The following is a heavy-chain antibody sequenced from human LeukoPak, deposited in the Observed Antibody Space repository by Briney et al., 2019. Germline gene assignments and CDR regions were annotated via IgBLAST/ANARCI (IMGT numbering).Heavy chain of an antibody. V-gene: IGHV5-51*01. J-gene: IGHJ4*02. CDR1: GYSFTSYW. CDR3: ARPALAYCGGDCYSGFDY. CDR2: IYPGDSET. D-gene: IGHD2-21*02. Sequence: GESLKISCKGSGYSFTSYWIGWVGQMPGKGLDWMGNIYPGDSETRYSPSFQGQVTISADKSISTAYLQWSSLKASDTAMYYCARPALAYCGGDCYSGFDYWGQGTLVTVSS.